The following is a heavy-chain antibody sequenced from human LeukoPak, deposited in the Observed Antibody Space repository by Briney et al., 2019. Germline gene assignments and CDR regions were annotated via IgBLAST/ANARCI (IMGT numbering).Heavy chain of an antibody. CDR2: IDPNSGDT. CDR1: GYTFTGYY. CDR3: AKDRYPGAAAGIFDY. J-gene: IGHJ4*02. Sequence: GASVKVSCKASGYTFTGYYMHWVRQAPGQGLEWMGWIDPNSGDTKYAQKFQGRVTMTRDTSISTAYMELSRLRSDDTAVYYCAKDRYPGAAAGIFDYWGQGTLVTVSS. V-gene: IGHV1-2*02. D-gene: IGHD6-13*01.